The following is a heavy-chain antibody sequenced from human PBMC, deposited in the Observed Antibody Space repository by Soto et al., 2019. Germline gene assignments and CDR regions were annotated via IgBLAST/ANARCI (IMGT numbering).Heavy chain of an antibody. CDR1: GYTFTSYG. J-gene: IGHJ4*02. D-gene: IGHD5-12*01. V-gene: IGHV1-18*01. CDR2: ISAYNGNT. Sequence: QVPLVQSGAEVKKPGASVKVSCKASGYTFTSYGISWVRQAPGQGLEWMGWISAYNGNTNYAQKLQGRVTMTTDTSTSTAYMELRSLRSDDTAVYYCARDTRWDIVATGELFDYWGQGTLVTVSS. CDR3: ARDTRWDIVATGELFDY.